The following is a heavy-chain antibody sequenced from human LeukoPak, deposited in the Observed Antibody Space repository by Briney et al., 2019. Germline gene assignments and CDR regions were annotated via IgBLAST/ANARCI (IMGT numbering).Heavy chain of an antibody. CDR2: ISSNTDHI. D-gene: IGHD2-2*02. CDR3: ARDRGRQLLYPRAFDI. CDR1: GFTFINYG. Sequence: GGSLRLSCAASGFTFINYGMNWVRQAPGMGLEWVSSISSNTDHIYYADSVRGRFTISRDNAKNSLYLQIHSLRAEDTAVYYCARDRGRQLLYPRAFDIWGQGTMVTVSS. V-gene: IGHV3-21*01. J-gene: IGHJ3*02.